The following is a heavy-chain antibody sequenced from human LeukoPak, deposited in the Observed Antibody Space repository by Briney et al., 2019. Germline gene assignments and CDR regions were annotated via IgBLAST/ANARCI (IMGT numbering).Heavy chain of an antibody. CDR1: GGSFSGYY. V-gene: IGHV4-34*01. D-gene: IGHD3-22*01. CDR3: ARGGAVVINRYFQH. CDR2: INHSGST. J-gene: IGHJ1*01. Sequence: PSETLSLTCAVYGGSFSGYYWSWIRQPPGKGLKWLGEINHSGSTNYNPSLKSRVTISVDTSKNQFSLKLSSVTAADTAVYYCARGGAVVINRYFQHWGQGTLVTVSS.